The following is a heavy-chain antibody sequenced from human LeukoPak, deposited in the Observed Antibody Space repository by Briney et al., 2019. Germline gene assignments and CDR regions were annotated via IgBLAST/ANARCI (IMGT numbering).Heavy chain of an antibody. CDR2: IYYSGST. D-gene: IGHD3-22*01. CDR1: GGSISSSSYY. J-gene: IGHJ4*02. Sequence: SETLSLTCTVSGGSISSSSYYWGWIRQPPGKGLEWIGSIYYSGSTYYNPSLKSRVTIFVDTSKNQFSLKLSSVTAADTAVYYCARHRYYDSSGFYYFDYWGQGTLVTVSS. CDR3: ARHRYYDSSGFYYFDY. V-gene: IGHV4-39*01.